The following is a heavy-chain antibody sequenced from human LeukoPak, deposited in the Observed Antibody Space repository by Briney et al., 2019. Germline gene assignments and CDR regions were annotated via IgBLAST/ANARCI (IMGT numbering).Heavy chain of an antibody. V-gene: IGHV3-15*01. CDR1: GFTFSNAW. D-gene: IGHD3-10*01. J-gene: IGHJ4*02. CDR3: TTVTMVRDYDY. CDR2: IKSKTDGGTT. Sequence: GGSLRLSCAASGFTFSNAWMSWVRQAPGKGLEWVGRIKSKTDGGTTDYAAPVKGRFTISRDDSKNMLYLEMNNLKIEDTAVYYCTTVTMVRDYDYWGQGTLVTVSS.